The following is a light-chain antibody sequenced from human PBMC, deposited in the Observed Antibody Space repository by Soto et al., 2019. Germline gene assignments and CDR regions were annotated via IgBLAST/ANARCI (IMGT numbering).Light chain of an antibody. J-gene: IGLJ1*01. CDR1: SSDVGGYNY. Sequence: QSVLTQPASVSGSPGQSITISCTGTSSDVGGYNYVSWYQQHPGKAPKLMIYEVSNRPSGVPNRFSGSKSGNTASLTISGLQAEGEADYYCQSYDSTLTTVVFGTGTKVTVL. V-gene: IGLV2-14*01. CDR2: EVS. CDR3: QSYDSTLTTVV.